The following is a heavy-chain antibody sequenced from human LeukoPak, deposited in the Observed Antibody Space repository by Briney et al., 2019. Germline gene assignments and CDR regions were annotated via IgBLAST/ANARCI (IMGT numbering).Heavy chain of an antibody. Sequence: ASVKVSCKASGYTFTGYYMHWVRQAPGQGLEWVGWINTNTGIPTYAQGFTGRFVFSLDTSVSTAYLQISSLKAEDTAVYYCARVLGGLNLGMDVWGKGTTVTVSS. V-gene: IGHV7-4-1*02. CDR2: INTNTGIP. D-gene: IGHD3-16*01. J-gene: IGHJ6*04. CDR1: GYTFTGYY. CDR3: ARVLGGLNLGMDV.